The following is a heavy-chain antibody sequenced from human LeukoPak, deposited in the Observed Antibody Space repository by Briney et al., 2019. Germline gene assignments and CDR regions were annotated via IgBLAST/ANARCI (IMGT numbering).Heavy chain of an antibody. CDR1: GFTFSSYG. Sequence: GRSLRLSCAASGFTFSSYGMHWVRQAPGKGLEWVAVISYDGSNKYYADSVKGRFAISRDNSKNTLYLQMNSLRAEDTAVYYCAKGGSSWFDGYLDYWGQGTLVTVSS. V-gene: IGHV3-30*18. CDR3: AKGGSSWFDGYLDY. D-gene: IGHD6-13*01. CDR2: ISYDGSNK. J-gene: IGHJ4*02.